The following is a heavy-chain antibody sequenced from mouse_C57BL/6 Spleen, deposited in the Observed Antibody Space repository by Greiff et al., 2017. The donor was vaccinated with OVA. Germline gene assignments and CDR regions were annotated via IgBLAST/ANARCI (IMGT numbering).Heavy chain of an antibody. V-gene: IGHV1-52*01. J-gene: IGHJ4*01. Sequence: QVQLQQPGAELVRLGSSVKLSCKASGYTFTSYWMHWVKQRPIQGLEWIGNIDPSDSETHYNQKFKDKATLTVDKSSSTAYMQLSSLTSEDSAVYYCARAYYSNYDAMDYWGQGTSVTVSS. CDR1: GYTFTSYW. CDR2: IDPSDSET. CDR3: ARAYYSNYDAMDY. D-gene: IGHD2-5*01.